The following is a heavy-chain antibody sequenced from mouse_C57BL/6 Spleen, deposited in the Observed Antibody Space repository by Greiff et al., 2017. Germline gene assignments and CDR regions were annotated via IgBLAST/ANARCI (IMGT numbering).Heavy chain of an antibody. J-gene: IGHJ4*01. CDR1: GYTFTDYN. D-gene: IGHD1-1*01. CDR3: ARGITTVVADYYAMDY. CDR2: INPNYGGA. Sequence: EVQLQQSGPELVKPGASVKMSCKASGYTFTDYNMHWVKQSHGKSLEWIGFINPNYGGASYNQKFKGKATLTVNKSSSTAYMELRRLTSEDSAVYYGARGITTVVADYYAMDYWGQGTSVTVSS. V-gene: IGHV1-22*01.